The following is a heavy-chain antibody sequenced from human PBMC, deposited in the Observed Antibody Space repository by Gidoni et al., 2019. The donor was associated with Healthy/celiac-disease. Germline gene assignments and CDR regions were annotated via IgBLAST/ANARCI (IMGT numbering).Heavy chain of an antibody. CDR3: ARGVRIAAAGVPDYYYYGMDV. D-gene: IGHD6-13*01. CDR1: GGTFSSYA. CDR2: IIPILGTA. V-gene: IGHV1-69*01. Sequence: QVQLVQSGAEVKKPGSSVKVSCKASGGTFSSYAISWVRQAPGQGLEWMGGIIPILGTANYAQKFQGRVTITADESTSTAYMELSSLRSEDTAVYYCARGVRIAAAGVPDYYYYGMDVWGQGTTVTVSS. J-gene: IGHJ6*02.